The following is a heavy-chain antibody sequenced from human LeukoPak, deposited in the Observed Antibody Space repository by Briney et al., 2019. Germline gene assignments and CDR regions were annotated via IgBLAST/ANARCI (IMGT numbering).Heavy chain of an antibody. CDR3: AKGSVAAVVTFIDF. CDR2: ISGSGGST. Sequence: GGSLRLSCAASGFTFSIYAMNWVRQAPGKGLEWVSVISGSGGSTYYADSVKGRFTISRDNSKNTLFLQMNSLRAEDTAVYYCAKGSVAAVVTFIDFWGQGTLVTVSS. D-gene: IGHD6-13*01. CDR1: GFTFSIYA. V-gene: IGHV3-23*01. J-gene: IGHJ4*02.